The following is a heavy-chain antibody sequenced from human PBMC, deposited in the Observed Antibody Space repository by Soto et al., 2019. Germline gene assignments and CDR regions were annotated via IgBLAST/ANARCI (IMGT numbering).Heavy chain of an antibody. V-gene: IGHV4-59*01. CDR3: ESDIMGTHYYYGMDV. J-gene: IGHJ6*02. CDR2: IYYSGST. Sequence: SETLSLTFTVSGSAISRYYWSWIRQPPGKGLEWIGYIYYSGSTNYSPSLKSRVTISVDTSKNQFSLKLSSVTAADTAVYFRESDIMGTHYYYGMDVWGEGTTVTVS. CDR1: GSAISRYY. D-gene: IGHD2-8*01.